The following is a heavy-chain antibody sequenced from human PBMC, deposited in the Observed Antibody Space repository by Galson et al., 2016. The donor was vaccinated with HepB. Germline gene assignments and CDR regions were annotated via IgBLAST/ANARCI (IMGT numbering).Heavy chain of an antibody. Sequence: SVKVSCKASGYTFTSYGISWVRQAPGQGLEWMGWISVYNGKTNYAQKFQGRVTMTTDTSTNTVFMELRSLRSDDTAVYYCAKDRGCDECGTPTYLDYWGQGTLVTVSS. CDR1: GYTFTSYG. D-gene: IGHD2-2*01. J-gene: IGHJ4*02. V-gene: IGHV1-18*01. CDR2: ISVYNGKT. CDR3: AKDRGCDECGTPTYLDY.